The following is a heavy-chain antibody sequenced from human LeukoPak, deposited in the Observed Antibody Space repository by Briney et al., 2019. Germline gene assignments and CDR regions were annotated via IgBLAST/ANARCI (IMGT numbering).Heavy chain of an antibody. CDR2: ISYDGSNK. Sequence: GGSLRLSCAASGFTFSSYAMHWVRQAPGKGLEWVAGISYDGSNKYYADSVKGRFTISRDNSKNTLYLQMNSLRAEDTAVYYCARDAVLWFGELFSNWFDPWGQGTLVTVSS. J-gene: IGHJ5*02. CDR1: GFTFSSYA. CDR3: ARDAVLWFGELFSNWFDP. V-gene: IGHV3-30*04. D-gene: IGHD3-10*01.